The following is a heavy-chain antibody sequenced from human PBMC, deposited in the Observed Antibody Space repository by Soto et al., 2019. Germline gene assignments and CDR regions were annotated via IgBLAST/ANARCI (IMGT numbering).Heavy chain of an antibody. Sequence: GESLKISCTGSGYCFTNYWIGWVRQITGKGLEWMGIIYPGDSNTRYSPSFQGQVTISADKSISTAYLQWSSLKASDTAMYYCARQGYCSSTACYTVDYWGQGTLVTVSS. CDR3: ARQGYCSSTACYTVDY. J-gene: IGHJ4*02. CDR2: IYPGDSNT. V-gene: IGHV5-51*01. D-gene: IGHD2-2*02. CDR1: GYCFTNYW.